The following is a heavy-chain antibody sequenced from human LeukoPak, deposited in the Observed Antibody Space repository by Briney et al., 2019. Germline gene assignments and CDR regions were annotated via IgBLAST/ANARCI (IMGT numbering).Heavy chain of an antibody. CDR2: ISSSSSHI. D-gene: IGHD6-19*01. CDR3: ARVSSGMYNWFDP. Sequence: GGSLRLSCAASGFTFSSYSMNWVRQAPGKGLEWVSSISSSSSHIYYADSVKGRFTISRDNAKNSLYLQMNSLRAEDTAVYYCARVSSGMYNWFDPWGQGTLVTVSS. CDR1: GFTFSSYS. J-gene: IGHJ5*02. V-gene: IGHV3-21*01.